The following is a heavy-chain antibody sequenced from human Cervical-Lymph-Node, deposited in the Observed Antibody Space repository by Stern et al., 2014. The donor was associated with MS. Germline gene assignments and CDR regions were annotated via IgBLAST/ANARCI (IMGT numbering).Heavy chain of an antibody. Sequence: QVQLQQSGPGLVKPSQTLSLTCAISGDSVSSNLAAWNWIRQSPSRGLEWLGRAYYRSNWYIDYALSVEDRITIIHDTSKNTYSLQLKFVPPEDASMYFCARTYCSSVVCYYSGMDVWGQGTTVTVSS. J-gene: IGHJ6*02. CDR1: GDSVSSNLAA. V-gene: IGHV6-1*01. CDR3: ARTYCSSVVCYYSGMDV. D-gene: IGHD2-2*01. CDR2: AYYRSNWYI.